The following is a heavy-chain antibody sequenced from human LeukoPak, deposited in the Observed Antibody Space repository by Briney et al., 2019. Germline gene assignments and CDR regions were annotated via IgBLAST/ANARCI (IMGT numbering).Heavy chain of an antibody. CDR1: GGSISSYY. J-gene: IGHJ2*01. Sequence: SETLSLTCTVSGGSISSYYWSWIRQSPEKGLEYIGYIYYSRSTNYNPSLKSRVTISVDTSKDQFSLKLSSVTAADTAVYYCARRGRAAAGTWYFDLWGRGTLVTVSS. CDR3: ARRGRAAAGTWYFDL. D-gene: IGHD6-13*01. V-gene: IGHV4-59*08. CDR2: IYYSRST.